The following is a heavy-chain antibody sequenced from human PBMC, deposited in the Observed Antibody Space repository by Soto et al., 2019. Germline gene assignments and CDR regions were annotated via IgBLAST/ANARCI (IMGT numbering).Heavy chain of an antibody. CDR2: IYNSGSP. J-gene: IGHJ3*01. CDR1: GGSISTYY. CDR3: ARSPYDDGLDV. Sequence: PSETLSLTCTVSGGSISTYYWSWIRQPPGRGLEWIGYIYNSGSPNYNPSLKSRVTMSVDTSKNQFSLKLSSVTAADTAVYYCARSPYDDGLDVWGRGTMVTVSS. D-gene: IGHD3-22*01. V-gene: IGHV4-59*08.